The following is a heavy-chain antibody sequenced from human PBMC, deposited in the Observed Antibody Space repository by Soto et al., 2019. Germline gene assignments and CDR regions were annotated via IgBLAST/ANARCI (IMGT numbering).Heavy chain of an antibody. CDR3: TTDIGIYGLDI. Sequence: EVQLVESGGGFVQPGGSLRLSCVASRFSFTNAWMSWVRQAPGKGPEWVGRIKSKTDGGTADYAAPVKGRFTISRDDSQNTLSLHMDSLNTDDTALYHCTTDIGIYGLDIWGQGTTVTVSS. CDR1: RFSFTNAW. CDR2: IKSKTDGGTA. V-gene: IGHV3-15*01. J-gene: IGHJ6*02. D-gene: IGHD1-26*01.